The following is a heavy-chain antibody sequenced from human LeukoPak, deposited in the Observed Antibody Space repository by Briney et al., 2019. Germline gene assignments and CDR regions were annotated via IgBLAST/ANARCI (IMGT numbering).Heavy chain of an antibody. CDR1: GFTFSRHW. CDR3: AKAYHSSGWFDAFDI. J-gene: IGHJ3*02. CDR2: IRQDGSEK. Sequence: GGSLRLSCAASGFTFSRHWMTWVRQAPGKGLEWVANIRQDGSEKYYVDSVKGRFTISRDNAKNSLYLQMNSLRAEDTAVYYCAKAYHSSGWFDAFDIWGQGTMVTVSS. D-gene: IGHD6-19*01. V-gene: IGHV3-7*01.